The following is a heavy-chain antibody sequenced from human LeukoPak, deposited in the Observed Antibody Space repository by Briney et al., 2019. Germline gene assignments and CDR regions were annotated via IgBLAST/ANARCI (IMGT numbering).Heavy chain of an antibody. Sequence: ASVKVSCKASGYTFTSYDINWVRQATGQGLEWMGWMNPNSGNTGYAQKFQGRVTMTRNTSISTAYMELSSLRSEDTAVYYCARDREVVPAAFDYWGQGTLVTVSP. CDR1: GYTFTSYD. CDR2: MNPNSGNT. V-gene: IGHV1-8*01. J-gene: IGHJ4*02. D-gene: IGHD2-2*01. CDR3: ARDREVVPAAFDY.